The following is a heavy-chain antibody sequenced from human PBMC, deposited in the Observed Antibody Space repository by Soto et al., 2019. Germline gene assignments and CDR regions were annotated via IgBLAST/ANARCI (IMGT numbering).Heavy chain of an antibody. CDR1: GYTFTGYY. J-gene: IGHJ6*02. Sequence: ASVKVSCKASGYTFTGYYMHWVRQAPGQGLEWMGWINPNSGGTNYAQKFQGWVTMTRDTSISTAYMELSRLRSDDTAVYYCARELPAFQSGSYGYYYGMDVWGQGTTVTVSS. CDR3: ARELPAFQSGSYGYYYGMDV. V-gene: IGHV1-2*04. CDR2: INPNSGGT. D-gene: IGHD1-26*01.